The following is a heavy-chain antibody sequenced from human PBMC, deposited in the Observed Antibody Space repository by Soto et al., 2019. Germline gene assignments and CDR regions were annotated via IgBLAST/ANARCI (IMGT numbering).Heavy chain of an antibody. D-gene: IGHD4-4*01. CDR1: GFTFSSYS. CDR3: ARDLPGSNYVFSWFDP. CDR2: ISSSSSTI. J-gene: IGHJ5*02. Sequence: GGSLRLSCAASGFTFSSYSMNWVRQAPGKGLEWVSYISSSSSTIYYADSVKGRFTISRDNAKNSLYLQMNSLRDEDTAVYYYARDLPGSNYVFSWFDPWGQGTLVTVSS. V-gene: IGHV3-48*02.